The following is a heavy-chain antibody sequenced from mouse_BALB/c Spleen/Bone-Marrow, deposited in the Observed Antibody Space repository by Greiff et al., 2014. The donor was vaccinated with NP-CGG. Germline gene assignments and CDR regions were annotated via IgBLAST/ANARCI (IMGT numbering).Heavy chain of an antibody. J-gene: IGHJ4*01. CDR3: ARAITDAMDY. V-gene: IGHV1-54*01. D-gene: IGHD2-4*01. CDR1: GYAFTNYL. Sequence: ESCKGSGYAFTNYLIEWVKQRPGQGLEWIGVINSGSGGTKYNEKFKGKATLTADKSSSTAYMQLSSLTSDDSAVYFCARAITDAMDYWGQGTSVTVSS. CDR2: INSGSGGT.